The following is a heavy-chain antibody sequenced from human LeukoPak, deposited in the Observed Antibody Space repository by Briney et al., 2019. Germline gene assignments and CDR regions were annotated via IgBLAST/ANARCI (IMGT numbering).Heavy chain of an antibody. J-gene: IGHJ3*02. V-gene: IGHV3-7*04. CDR3: ARESDSSGFGAFDI. CDR1: GFTFSNYW. Sequence: PGGSLGLSCAASGFTFSNYWMSWVRQAPGKGLEWVANINQDGSEKYYVDSVKGRFTISRDNAKNSLYLQMNSLRAEDTAVYYCARESDSSGFGAFDIWGQGTMVTVSS. D-gene: IGHD3-22*01. CDR2: INQDGSEK.